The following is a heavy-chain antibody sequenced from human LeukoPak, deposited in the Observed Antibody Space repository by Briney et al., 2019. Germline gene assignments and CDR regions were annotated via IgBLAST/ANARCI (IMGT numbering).Heavy chain of an antibody. J-gene: IGHJ4*02. CDR2: IKQDGSEK. Sequence: GGSLRLSCVGSGFTFSDYWMSWVRQAPGKGLEWVANIKQDGSEKDYVDALKGRFTISRDNAKNSLYLQMNSLRAEDTAVYYCARWLELMRDFDWWGQGTLVTVSS. D-gene: IGHD5-24*01. CDR3: ARWLELMRDFDW. V-gene: IGHV3-7*01. CDR1: GFTFSDYW.